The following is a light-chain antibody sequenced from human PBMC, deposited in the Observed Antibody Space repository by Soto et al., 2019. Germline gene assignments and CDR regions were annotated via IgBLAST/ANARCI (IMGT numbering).Light chain of an antibody. CDR2: GAS. CDR1: QSVSSN. J-gene: IGKJ5*01. CDR3: QQYNNWPPLT. V-gene: IGKV3D-15*01. Sequence: EIVMTQPPATLSVSPGERATLSCRASQSVSSNLAWYQQKPGQAPRLLIYGASTRATGIPARFSGSGSGTAFTLTISRLQSEDFAVYYCQQYNNWPPLTFGQGTRLEIK.